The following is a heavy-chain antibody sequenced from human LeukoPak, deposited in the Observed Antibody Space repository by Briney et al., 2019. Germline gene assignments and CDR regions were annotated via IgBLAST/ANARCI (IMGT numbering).Heavy chain of an antibody. V-gene: IGHV3-7*01. J-gene: IGHJ6*03. CDR2: INQDEI. CDR1: GFTFSSSW. CDR3: ARDPHYGARFYHYYYMDV. Sequence: PGGSLRLSCVASGFTFSSSWMSWVRQGPGKGLEWVASINQDEIHYVDAVRGRFTISRDNAKNTVYLEMSSLRAEDSAVYYCARDPHYGARFYHYYYMDVWGEGTTVTVSS. D-gene: IGHD4/OR15-4a*01.